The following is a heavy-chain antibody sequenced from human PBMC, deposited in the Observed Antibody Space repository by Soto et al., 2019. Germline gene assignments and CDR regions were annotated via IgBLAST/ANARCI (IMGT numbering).Heavy chain of an antibody. CDR1: GFTFSSYA. Sequence: GSLRLSCAASGFTFSSYAMSWVRQAPGKGLEWVSAISGSGGSTYYADSVKGRFTISRDNSKNTLYLQMNSLRAEDTAVYYCAKDAKVVPAAIRSDVFDYWGQGTLVTVSS. D-gene: IGHD2-2*02. CDR3: AKDAKVVPAAIRSDVFDY. J-gene: IGHJ4*02. CDR2: ISGSGGST. V-gene: IGHV3-23*01.